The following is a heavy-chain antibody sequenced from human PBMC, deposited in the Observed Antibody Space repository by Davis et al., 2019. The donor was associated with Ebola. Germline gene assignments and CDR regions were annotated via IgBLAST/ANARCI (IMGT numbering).Heavy chain of an antibody. CDR2: IWYDGSNK. V-gene: IGHV3-33*08. J-gene: IGHJ6*02. CDR1: GFTFSSYW. D-gene: IGHD3-3*01. Sequence: GGSLRLSCAASGFTFSSYWMHWVRQAPGKGLEWVAVIWYDGSNKYYADSVKGRFTISRDNSKNTLYLQMNSLRAEDTAVYYCASSRGNYDFWSGYYPYYYYGMDVWGQGTTVTVSS. CDR3: ASSRGNYDFWSGYYPYYYYGMDV.